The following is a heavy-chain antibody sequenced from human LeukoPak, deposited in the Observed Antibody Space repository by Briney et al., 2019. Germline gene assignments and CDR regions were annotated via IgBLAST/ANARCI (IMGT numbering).Heavy chain of an antibody. J-gene: IGHJ6*02. Sequence: GGSLRLSCAASGFTFDDYAMHWVRQAPGKGLEWVSGISWNSGSIGYADSVKGRFTISRDNAKNSLYLQMNSLGAEDTALYYCAKDALDGYDYYYGMDVWGQGTTVTVSS. CDR1: GFTFDDYA. CDR3: AKDALDGYDYYYGMDV. V-gene: IGHV3-9*01. D-gene: IGHD5-24*01. CDR2: ISWNSGSI.